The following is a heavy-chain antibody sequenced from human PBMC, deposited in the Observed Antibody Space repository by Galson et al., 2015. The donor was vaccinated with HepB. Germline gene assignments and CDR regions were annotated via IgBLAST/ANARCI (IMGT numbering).Heavy chain of an antibody. CDR1: GVTVSSNY. D-gene: IGHD5-18*01. J-gene: IGHJ6*02. CDR2: IYSGGST. Sequence: SLRLSCAASGVTVSSNYMSWVRQAPGKGLEWVSVIYSGGSTYYADSVKGRFTISRDNSKNTLYLQMNSLRAEDTAVYYCARGRGRIQSTSYGMDVWGQGTTVTVSS. V-gene: IGHV3-53*01. CDR3: ARGRGRIQSTSYGMDV.